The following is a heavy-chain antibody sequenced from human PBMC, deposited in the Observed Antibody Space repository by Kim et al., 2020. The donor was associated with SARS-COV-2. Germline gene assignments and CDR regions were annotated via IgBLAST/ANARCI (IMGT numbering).Heavy chain of an antibody. J-gene: IGHJ6*01. V-gene: IGHV1-2*02. Sequence: ASVKVSCKASGYTFTGYYMHWVRQAPGQGLEWMGWINPNSGGTNYAQKVQGRVTMTRDTSISTVYMELSRLRFDDTAVYYCARGGRGWCNYYYGMDARGQ. CDR2: INPNSGGT. D-gene: IGHD6-19*01. CDR1: GYTFTGYY. CDR3: ARGGRGWCNYYYGMDA.